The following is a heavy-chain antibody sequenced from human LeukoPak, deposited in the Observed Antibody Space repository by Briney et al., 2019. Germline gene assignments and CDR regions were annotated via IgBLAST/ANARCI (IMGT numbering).Heavy chain of an antibody. Sequence: GGSLRLSCAASGFTVSSNYMSWVRQAPGHGLEWVSGIYSGGSTYYADSVKRRFTISRDNSKNTLYLQMNSLRAENTAVYYCARERVVRGVISAFDYWGQGTLVTVSS. V-gene: IGHV3-66*01. CDR1: GFTVSSNY. J-gene: IGHJ4*02. CDR3: ARERVVRGVISAFDY. D-gene: IGHD3-10*01. CDR2: IYSGGST.